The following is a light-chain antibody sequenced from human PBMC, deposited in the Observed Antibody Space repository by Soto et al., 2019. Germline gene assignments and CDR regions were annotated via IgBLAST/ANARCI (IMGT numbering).Light chain of an antibody. J-gene: IGKJ1*01. V-gene: IGKV1-39*01. Sequence: DIQMTQSPSSLSASVGDRVTITCRASQSISNSLNWYQQKPGRAPKLLIYAASSLQSGVPSRFSGSGSGTDFSLTISSLHPEDVATYYCQQVDSYPRTFGQGTKVDI. CDR1: QSISNS. CDR3: QQVDSYPRT. CDR2: AAS.